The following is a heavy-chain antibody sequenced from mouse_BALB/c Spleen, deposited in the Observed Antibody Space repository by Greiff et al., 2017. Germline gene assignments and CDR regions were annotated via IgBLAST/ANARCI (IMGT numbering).Heavy chain of an antibody. CDR3: ASDGSSYWFAY. V-gene: IGHV1S135*01. CDR1: GYSFTSYY. J-gene: IGHJ3*01. D-gene: IGHD1-1*01. CDR2: IDPFNGGT. Sequence: EVQLQQSGPELMKPGASVKISCKASGYSFTSYYMHWVKQSHGKSLEWIGYIDPFNGGTSYNQKFKGKATLTVDKSSSTAYMHLSSLTSEDSAVYYCASDGSSYWFAYWGQGTLVTVSA.